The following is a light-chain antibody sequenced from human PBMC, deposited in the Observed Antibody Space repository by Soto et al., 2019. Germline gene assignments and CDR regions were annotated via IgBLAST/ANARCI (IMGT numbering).Light chain of an antibody. CDR2: VAS. CDR1: QSVSSSY. V-gene: IGKV3-20*01. CDR3: QQYGSSPFT. Sequence: EIVLTQSPGTLSLSPGERATLSCRASQSVSSSYLAWYQQKPGQAPRLLIYVASSRATGIPDRFSGSGSGTDFTLTISRLEPEDFAVYYCQQYGSSPFTFGGGNKVEIK. J-gene: IGKJ4*01.